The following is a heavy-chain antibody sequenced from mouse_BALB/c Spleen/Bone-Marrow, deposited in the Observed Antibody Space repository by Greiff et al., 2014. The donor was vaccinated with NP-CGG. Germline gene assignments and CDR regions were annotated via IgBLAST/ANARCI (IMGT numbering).Heavy chain of an antibody. CDR3: ARKLYYFDD. CDR1: GYTFSSYW. V-gene: IGHV1-9*01. D-gene: IGHD3-3*01. CDR2: FLPGSGST. Sequence: QVQLKQSGAELMKPGASVKISCKATGYTFSSYWIEWVKQRPGHGLEWIGEFLPGSGSTNYNEKFKGKATFTADTSSNTAYMQLSSLTSEDSAVYYCARKLYYFDDWGQGTTLTVSS. J-gene: IGHJ2*01.